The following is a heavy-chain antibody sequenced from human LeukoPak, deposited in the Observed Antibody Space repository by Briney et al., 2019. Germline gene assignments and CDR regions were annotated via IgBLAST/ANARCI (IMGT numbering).Heavy chain of an antibody. CDR1: GYTFTSHG. CDR3: ARGPYIVVVVAAEYTFDY. J-gene: IGHJ4*02. D-gene: IGHD2-15*01. V-gene: IGHV1-18*01. Sequence: ASVKVSCKASGYTFTSHGISWVRQAPGQGLERMGWISAYNGDTKYAQKTQGRVTMTTDTSTSTAYMELRSLRSDDTAVYYCARGPYIVVVVAAEYTFDYWGQGTLVTVSS. CDR2: ISAYNGDT.